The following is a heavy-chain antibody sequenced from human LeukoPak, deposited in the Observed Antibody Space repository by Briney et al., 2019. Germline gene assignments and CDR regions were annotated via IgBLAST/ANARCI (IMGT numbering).Heavy chain of an antibody. CDR3: VRGSERSGWFDH. J-gene: IGHJ5*02. Sequence: PGGSLRLSCAAPGLITDDYAIHWVRQAPGKGLEWVSLISGDGGSTFYADSVRGRFTISRDNSKNSLSLQMSSLRSEDTALYFCVRGSERSGWFDHWGQGTLVTVSS. CDR2: ISGDGGST. V-gene: IGHV3-43*02. CDR1: GLITDDYA. D-gene: IGHD1-26*01.